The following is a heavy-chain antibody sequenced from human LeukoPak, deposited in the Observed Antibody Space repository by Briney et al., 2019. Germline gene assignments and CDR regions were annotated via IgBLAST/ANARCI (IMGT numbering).Heavy chain of an antibody. J-gene: IGHJ4*02. CDR3: ARQLGYCSEGTCYFDF. Sequence: GGSLRLSCAASGFSFSSYAMSRVRQAPGGGPEWVSSIGTRGASPAYADSVQGRFTISRDNSKETLFLQMNSLRAGDTAIYFCARQLGYCSEGTCYFDFWGQGTLVTVSS. CDR1: GFSFSSYA. V-gene: IGHV3-23*01. D-gene: IGHD2-15*01. CDR2: IGTRGASP.